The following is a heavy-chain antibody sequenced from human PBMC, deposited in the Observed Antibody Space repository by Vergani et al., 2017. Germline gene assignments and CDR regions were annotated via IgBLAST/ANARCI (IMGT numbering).Heavy chain of an antibody. V-gene: IGHV4-39*07. CDR2: IYTSGST. J-gene: IGHJ5*02. D-gene: IGHD3-10*01. CDR1: GGSISSRSYY. CDR3: ARGKSGSGSYYPDADNWFDP. Sequence: QVQLQESGPGLVKPSETLSLTCTVSGGSISSRSYYWGWIRQPPGKGLEWIGRIYTSGSTNYNPSLKSRVTISVDTSKNQFSLKLSSVTAADTAVYYCARGKSGSGSYYPDADNWFDPWGQGTLVTVSS.